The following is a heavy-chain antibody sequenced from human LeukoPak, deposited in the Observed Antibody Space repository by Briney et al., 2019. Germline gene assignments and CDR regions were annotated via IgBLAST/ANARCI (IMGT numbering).Heavy chain of an antibody. J-gene: IGHJ4*02. CDR2: ISSSSSYI. V-gene: IGHV3-21*01. D-gene: IGHD6-6*01. CDR3: ARSGSSPRDLDY. CDR1: GFTFSSYS. Sequence: GGSLRLSCAASGFTFSSYSMNWVRQAPGKGLEWVSSISSSSSYIYYADSVKGRFTISRDNAKNSLYLQMNSLRAEDTAVYYCARSGSSPRDLDYWGQGTLVTVSS.